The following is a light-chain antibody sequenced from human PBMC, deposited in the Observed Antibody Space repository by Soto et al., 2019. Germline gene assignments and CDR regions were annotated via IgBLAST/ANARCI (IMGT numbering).Light chain of an antibody. J-gene: IGKJ2*01. V-gene: IGKV1-5*01. CDR1: QSISNW. Sequence: DIQMAQSPSIVCESVGDRVITTCRASQSISNWLAWYQQKPGKAPTLLIYDVSRLESGVPSRFSGSGSGTEFTLTINSLQPDDFATYYCQQYDTYYTLGQGPEVDIK. CDR3: QQYDTYYT. CDR2: DVS.